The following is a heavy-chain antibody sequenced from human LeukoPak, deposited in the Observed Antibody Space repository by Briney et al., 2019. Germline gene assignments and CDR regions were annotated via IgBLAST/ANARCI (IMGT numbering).Heavy chain of an antibody. D-gene: IGHD1-26*01. CDR1: GFTFSSYG. CDR3: AREEVGAPGDY. Sequence: GGSLRLSCAASGFTFSSYGMHWVRQAPGKGLEWVAVIWYDGSNKYYADSVKGRFTISRDNSKNTLYLQMNSLRAEDTAVYYCAREEVGAPGDYWGQATLVTASS. J-gene: IGHJ4*02. V-gene: IGHV3-33*01. CDR2: IWYDGSNK.